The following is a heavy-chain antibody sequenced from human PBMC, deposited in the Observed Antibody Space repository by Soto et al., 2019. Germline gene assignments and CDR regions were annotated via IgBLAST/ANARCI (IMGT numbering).Heavy chain of an antibody. J-gene: IGHJ4*02. CDR3: AKADGEQWLLPHLDK. V-gene: IGHV3-23*01. CDR1: GFNFKKFA. CDR2: ISCCGGST. Sequence: EVQLFESGGGVVQPGGSLRLSCVASGFNFKKFAMSWVRQAPGEGLEWVSGISCCGGSTSYADSVKGRFSIARDDSTNTLSLQMNNLRVEDMAQYYCAKADGEQWLLPHLDKWGQGTLVTVS. D-gene: IGHD6-19*01.